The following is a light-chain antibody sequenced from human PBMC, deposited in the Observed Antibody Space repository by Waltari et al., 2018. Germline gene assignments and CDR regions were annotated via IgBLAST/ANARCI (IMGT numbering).Light chain of an antibody. Sequence: DIVMTQSPLSLPVTPGEPASISCRSSQSRLHSTGNNYLDWYLQKPGHSPQLLIYLGAHRAPGVPDRFRGSGSGTDFTLKISRVEAEDVGVYYCMQSLTSLWTFGQGTKVDIK. CDR3: MQSLTSLWT. CDR1: QSRLHSTGNNY. CDR2: LGA. J-gene: IGKJ1*01. V-gene: IGKV2-28*01.